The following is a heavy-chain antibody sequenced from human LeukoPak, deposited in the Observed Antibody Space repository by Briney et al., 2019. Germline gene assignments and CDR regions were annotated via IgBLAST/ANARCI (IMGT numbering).Heavy chain of an antibody. CDR3: ARDLRYGVDYYFDY. J-gene: IGHJ4*02. V-gene: IGHV1-2*02. D-gene: IGHD3-10*01. CDR1: GYTFTGYY. Sequence: ASVKVSCKASGYTFTGYYMHWVRRAPGQGLEWMGWINPNSGGTNYAQKFQGRVTMTRDTSISTAYMELSRLRSDDTAVYYCARDLRYGVDYYFDYWGQGTLVTVSS. CDR2: INPNSGGT.